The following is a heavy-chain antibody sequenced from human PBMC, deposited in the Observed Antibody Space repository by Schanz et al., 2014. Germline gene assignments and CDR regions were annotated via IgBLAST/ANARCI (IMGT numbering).Heavy chain of an antibody. V-gene: IGHV3-15*01. Sequence: EVQLLESGGGLAQPGGSLRLSCAASGFTFSDAWMTWVRQAPGKGLEWVGRIKSKTDGGTTDYAAPVKGRFTISRDDSKNTLFLQMNSLKTEDTAVYYCTTYCDGGCAIDNWGQGALVNVSS. CDR1: GFTFSDAW. D-gene: IGHD6-19*01. CDR3: TTYCDGGCAIDN. CDR2: IKSKTDGGTT. J-gene: IGHJ4*02.